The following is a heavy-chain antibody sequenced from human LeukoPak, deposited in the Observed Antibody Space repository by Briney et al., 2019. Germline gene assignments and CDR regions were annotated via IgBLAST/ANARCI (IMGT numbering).Heavy chain of an antibody. J-gene: IGHJ4*02. Sequence: GGSLRLSCAASGFTFSSYSMNWVRQAPGKGLEWVSSISSSSSYIYYADSVKGRFTISRDNAKNSLYLQMSSLGAEDTAVYYCASDGCSGGSCKDGYWGQGTLVTVSS. CDR1: GFTFSSYS. D-gene: IGHD2-15*01. CDR3: ASDGCSGGSCKDGY. V-gene: IGHV3-21*01. CDR2: ISSSSSYI.